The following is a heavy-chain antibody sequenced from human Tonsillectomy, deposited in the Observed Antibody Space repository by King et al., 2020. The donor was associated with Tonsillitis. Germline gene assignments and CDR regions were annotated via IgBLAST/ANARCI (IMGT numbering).Heavy chain of an antibody. J-gene: IGHJ4*02. CDR3: AREFWGAGDY. D-gene: IGHD3-16*01. CDR2: INPDGTNK. CDR1: GFAFSTYW. Sequence: VQLVESGGGLIQPGGSLRLSCAASGFAFSTYWMFWVRQGPGKGLEWVSRINPDGTNKWYADSVRGRFTLSRDNAKNSLFLQLSSLRAGDTAVYYCAREFWGAGDYWGQGTQVIVSS. V-gene: IGHV3-74*01.